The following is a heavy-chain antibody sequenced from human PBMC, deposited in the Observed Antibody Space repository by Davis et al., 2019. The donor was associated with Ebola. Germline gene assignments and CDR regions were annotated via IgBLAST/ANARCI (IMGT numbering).Heavy chain of an antibody. D-gene: IGHD6-13*01. V-gene: IGHV5-51*01. J-gene: IGHJ4*02. CDR3: ARGTERAAGNFDY. CDR2: IYPGDSDI. CDR1: GYSFTSNW. Sequence: GESLKISCKGSGYSFTSNWIAWVRQMPGKGLEWMGIIYPGDSDIRYSPSFDGQVTMSVETSISTAYLQRSSLKASDTAIYYCARGTERAAGNFDYWGQGTLVTVSS.